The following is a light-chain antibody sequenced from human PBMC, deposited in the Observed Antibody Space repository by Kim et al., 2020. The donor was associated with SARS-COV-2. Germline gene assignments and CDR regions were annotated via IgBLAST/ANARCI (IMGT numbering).Light chain of an antibody. Sequence: SPGQTARITCSGDALPKQYAYWYQQKPGQAPVLVIYKDSERTSGIPERFSGSSSGTTVTLTISGVQAEDEADYYCQSADSSGTWVFGGGTQLTVL. V-gene: IGLV3-25*03. CDR1: ALPKQY. CDR2: KDS. CDR3: QSADSSGTWV. J-gene: IGLJ3*02.